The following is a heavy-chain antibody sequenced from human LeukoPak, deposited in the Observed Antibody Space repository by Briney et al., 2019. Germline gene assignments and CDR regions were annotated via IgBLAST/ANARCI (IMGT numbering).Heavy chain of an antibody. D-gene: IGHD2-15*01. CDR3: ARERRYCSGGSCYRDYGDYVFGY. J-gene: IGHJ4*02. V-gene: IGHV3-23*01. CDR2: ISGSGGST. CDR1: GFTFSSYA. Sequence: PGGSLRLSCAASGFTFSSYAMSWVRQAPGKGLEWVSAISGSGGSTYYADSVKGRLTISRDNSKNTLYLQMNSLRAEDTAVYYCARERRYCSGGSCYRDYGDYVFGYWGQGTLVTVSS.